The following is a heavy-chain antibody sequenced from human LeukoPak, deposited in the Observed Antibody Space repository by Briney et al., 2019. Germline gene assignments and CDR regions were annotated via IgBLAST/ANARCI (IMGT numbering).Heavy chain of an antibody. D-gene: IGHD3-9*01. CDR1: GFTFSSYD. J-gene: IGHJ4*02. CDR2: IGTAGDT. V-gene: IGHV3-13*01. CDR3: AKGVDWLLPYYFDY. Sequence: GGSLRLSCAASGFTFSSYDIHWVRQATGKGLEWVSAIGTAGDTYYPDSVKGRFTISRDNSKNTLYLQMNSLRAEDTAVYYCAKGVDWLLPYYFDYWGQGTLVTVSS.